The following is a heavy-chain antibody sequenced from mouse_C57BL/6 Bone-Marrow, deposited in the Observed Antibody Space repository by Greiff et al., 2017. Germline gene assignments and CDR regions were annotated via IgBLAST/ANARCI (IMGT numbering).Heavy chain of an antibody. J-gene: IGHJ4*01. CDR3: ARKVTYYAMDY. D-gene: IGHD2-13*01. Sequence: VQLQQPGAELVRPGSSVKLSCKASGYTFTGYWMDWVKQRPGQGLEWIGNIYPSDSETHYNQKFKDKDTLTVDKSSSTAYMPLSSLTSEDSAVYYCARKVTYYAMDYWGQGTSVTVSS. V-gene: IGHV1-61*01. CDR2: IYPSDSET. CDR1: GYTFTGYW.